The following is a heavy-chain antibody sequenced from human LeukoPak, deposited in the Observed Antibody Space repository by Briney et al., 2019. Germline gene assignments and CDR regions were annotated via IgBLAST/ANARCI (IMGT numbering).Heavy chain of an antibody. V-gene: IGHV4-34*01. CDR3: ARAGGVYSSSYGIDY. D-gene: IGHD6-6*01. CDR2: INHSGST. Sequence: GSLRLSCAASGFTFSSYGMHWVRQPPGKGLEWIGEINHSGSTNYNPSLKSRVTISVDTSKNQFPLKLSSVTAADTAVYYCARAGGVYSSSYGIDYWGQGTLVTVSS. CDR1: GFTFSSYG. J-gene: IGHJ4*02.